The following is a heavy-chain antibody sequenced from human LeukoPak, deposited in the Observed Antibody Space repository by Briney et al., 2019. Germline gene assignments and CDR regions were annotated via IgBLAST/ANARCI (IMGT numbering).Heavy chain of an antibody. V-gene: IGHV4-59*01. CDR2: IYYSGST. D-gene: IGHD3-3*01. J-gene: IGHJ5*02. CDR3: ARVGILRFPSNWFDP. CDR1: GASISSYY. Sequence: SETLSLTCTVSGASISSYYWSWIRQPPGKGLEWIGYIYYSGSTMYNPSLKSRVTISVDTSKNQFSLKLSSVTAADTAVYYCARVGILRFPSNWFDPWGQGTLVTVSS.